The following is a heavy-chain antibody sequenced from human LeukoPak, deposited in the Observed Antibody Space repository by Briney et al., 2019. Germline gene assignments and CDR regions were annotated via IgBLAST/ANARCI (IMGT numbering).Heavy chain of an antibody. CDR2: IKHDGSEE. D-gene: IGHD3-16*02. V-gene: IGHV3-7*01. Sequence: PGGSLRLSCAASGFTFSIYWMNWVRQTPGKGLEWVANIKHDGSEEYYVDPVKGRFTISRDNVKNSLYLQMNSLRAEDTAVYYCAKDDYVWGSYRYFLDWGQGTLVTVSS. CDR3: AKDDYVWGSYRYFLD. CDR1: GFTFSIYW. J-gene: IGHJ4*02.